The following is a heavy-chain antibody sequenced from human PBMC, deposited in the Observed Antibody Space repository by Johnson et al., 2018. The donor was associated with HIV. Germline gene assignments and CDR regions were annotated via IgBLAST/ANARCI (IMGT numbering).Heavy chain of an antibody. D-gene: IGHD3-10*01. J-gene: IGHJ3*02. Sequence: QVQLVESGGGLVQPGRSLRLSCAASGFTFSSYAMHWVRQAPGKGLEWVAVISYDGSNKYYRDSVKGRFTVSRDSSRNTVYLQMNSLRADDTAVYYCARAVLWFGDHVFDIWGPGTMVTVSS. CDR3: ARAVLWFGDHVFDI. CDR2: ISYDGSNK. V-gene: IGHV3-30*14. CDR1: GFTFSSYA.